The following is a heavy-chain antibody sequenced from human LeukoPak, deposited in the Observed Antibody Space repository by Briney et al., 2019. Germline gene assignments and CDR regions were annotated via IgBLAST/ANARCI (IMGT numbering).Heavy chain of an antibody. J-gene: IGHJ5*02. CDR3: ATARIAVAGRAYWFDP. Sequence: ASVKVSCKVSGYTLTELSMHWVRQAPGKGLGWMGGFDPEDGETIYAQKFQGRVTMTEDTSTDTAYMELSSLRSEDTAVYYCATARIAVAGRAYWFDPWGQGTLVTVSS. V-gene: IGHV1-24*01. D-gene: IGHD6-19*01. CDR1: GYTLTELS. CDR2: FDPEDGET.